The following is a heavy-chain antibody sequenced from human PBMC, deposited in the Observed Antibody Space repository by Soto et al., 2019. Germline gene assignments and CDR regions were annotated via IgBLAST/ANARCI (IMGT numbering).Heavy chain of an antibody. D-gene: IGHD3-10*01. CDR3: ARVLGYYYGSGSLSRFDP. V-gene: IGHV4-34*01. J-gene: IGHJ5*02. CDR1: GGSFSGYY. Sequence: SETLPLTCAVYGGSFSGYYWSWISQPPGKGLEWIGEINHSGSTNYNPSLKSRVTISVDTSKNQFSLKLSSVTAADTAVYYCARVLGYYYGSGSLSRFDPWGQGTLVTVSS. CDR2: INHSGST.